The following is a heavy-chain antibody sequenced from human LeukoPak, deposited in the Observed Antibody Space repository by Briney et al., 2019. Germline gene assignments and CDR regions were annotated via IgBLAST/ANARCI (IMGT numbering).Heavy chain of an antibody. D-gene: IGHD6-6*01. CDR1: GFTFSSYA. J-gene: IGHJ4*02. CDR2: ISGSGGST. V-gene: IGHV3-23*01. CDR3: AKAVYSSSPPFDY. Sequence: GGSLRLSCAASGFTFSSYAMSWVRQAPGKGLEWVSAISGSGGSTYYADPVKGRFTISRDNSKNTLYLQMNNLRAEDTAVYYCAKAVYSSSPPFDYWGQGTLVTVSS.